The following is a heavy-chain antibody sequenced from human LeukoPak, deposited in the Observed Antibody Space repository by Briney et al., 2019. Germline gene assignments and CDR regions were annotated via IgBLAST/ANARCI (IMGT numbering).Heavy chain of an antibody. Sequence: SVKVSCKASGGTFSSYAISWVRQALGEELEWRGGIIPIFGTANYAQKFQGRVTITADESTSTAYMELSSLRSEDTAVYYCARDFVVVTSHYYYGMDVWGQGTTVTVSS. CDR1: GGTFSSYA. CDR2: IIPIFGTA. V-gene: IGHV1-69*13. J-gene: IGHJ6*02. CDR3: ARDFVVVTSHYYYGMDV. D-gene: IGHD2-21*02.